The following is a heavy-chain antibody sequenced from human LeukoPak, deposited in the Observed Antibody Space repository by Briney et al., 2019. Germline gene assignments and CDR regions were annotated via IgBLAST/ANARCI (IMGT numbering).Heavy chain of an antibody. Sequence: GGSLRLSCAASGFTFSTYGMHWVRQAPGKGLEWVAVMSYDGSYKYYADSVKGRFTISRDNSKNTLYLQMSSLRAEDTAVYYCAKDRLAYYYDRSGQGYWGQGTLVTVSS. CDR3: AKDRLAYYYDRSGQGY. CDR1: GFTFSTYG. V-gene: IGHV3-30*18. D-gene: IGHD3-22*01. J-gene: IGHJ4*02. CDR2: MSYDGSYK.